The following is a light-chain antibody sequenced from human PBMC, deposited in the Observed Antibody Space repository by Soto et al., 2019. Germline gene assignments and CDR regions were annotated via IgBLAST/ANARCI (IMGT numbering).Light chain of an antibody. CDR1: SSDVGGYNY. CDR2: EVT. CDR3: ASYAGSNKV. J-gene: IGLJ1*01. V-gene: IGLV2-8*01. Sequence: QSVLTQPPSASGSPGQSVTISCTGTSSDVGGYNYVSWYQHHPGKAPKLMLYEVTKRPSGVPDRFYGSKSGNTASLTVSGLRAEDEADYYCASYAGSNKVFWTGTKLTVL.